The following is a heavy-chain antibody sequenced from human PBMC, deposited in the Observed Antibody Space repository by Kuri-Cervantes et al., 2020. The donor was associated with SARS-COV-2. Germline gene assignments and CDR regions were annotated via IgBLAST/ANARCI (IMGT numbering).Heavy chain of an antibody. CDR3: ARDLWGGDY. CDR1: GGSISSSNW. D-gene: IGHD2-21*01. V-gene: IGHV4-4*02. Sequence: GSLRLSCAVSGGSISSSNWWSWVRQPPGKGLEWIGEIYHSGSTNYNPSLKSRVTISVDKSKNQFSLRLNSVTAADTAIYYCARDLWGGDYWDQGILVTVSS. J-gene: IGHJ4*02. CDR2: IYHSGST.